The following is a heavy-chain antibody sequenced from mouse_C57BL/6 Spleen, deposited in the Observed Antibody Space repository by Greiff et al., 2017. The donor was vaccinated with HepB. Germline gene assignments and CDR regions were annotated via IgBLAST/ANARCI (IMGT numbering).Heavy chain of an antibody. D-gene: IGHD2-2*01. CDR3: TIIGTMVTADAMDY. CDR1: GYTFTSYW. J-gene: IGHJ4*01. V-gene: IGHV1-7*01. CDR2: INPSSGYT. Sequence: VQLQQSGAELAKPGASVKLSCKASGYTFTSYWMHWVKQRPGQGLEWIGYINPSSGYTKYNQKFKDKATLTADNSSSTAYMQLSSLTYEDAAVDYSTIIGTMVTADAMDYWGQGTSVTVSS.